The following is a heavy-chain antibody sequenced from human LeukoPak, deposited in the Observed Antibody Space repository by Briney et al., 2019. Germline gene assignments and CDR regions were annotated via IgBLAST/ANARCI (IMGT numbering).Heavy chain of an antibody. D-gene: IGHD3-22*01. J-gene: IGHJ4*02. CDR3: AKDSSMIRGYFDY. CDR2: ISGGGVST. V-gene: IGHV3-23*01. Sequence: GGSLRLSCAASGFTFSSYAMNWVRQTPGKGLKWVSGISGGGVSTYYADSVKGRFTISGDNSKNTLYLQMNSLRAEDTAVYYCAKDSSMIRGYFDYWGQGILVTVSS. CDR1: GFTFSSYA.